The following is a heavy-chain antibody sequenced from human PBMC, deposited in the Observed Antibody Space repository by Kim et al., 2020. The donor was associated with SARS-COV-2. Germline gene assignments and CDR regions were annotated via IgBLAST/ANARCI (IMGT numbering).Heavy chain of an antibody. CDR3: ARALRGYYFGY. J-gene: IGHJ4*02. D-gene: IGHD3-16*01. Sequence: NYTPSLKSRVTMSVGTAKDQFSLKVDSVTAADTAVYYCARALRGYYFGYWGQGTLVTVSS. V-gene: IGHV4-4*07.